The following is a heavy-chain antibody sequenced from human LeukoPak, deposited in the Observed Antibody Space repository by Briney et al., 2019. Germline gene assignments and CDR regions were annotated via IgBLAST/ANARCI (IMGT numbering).Heavy chain of an antibody. CDR2: ITAARST. J-gene: IGHJ6*04. Sequence: PGGSLRLSCAASGFTFSNYDMNWVRQAPGKGLEWVSYITAARSTFYADSVKGRFIISRDNAKNSLYLQMNSLRAEDTAVYYCAELGITMIGGVWGKGTTVTISS. D-gene: IGHD3-10*02. V-gene: IGHV3-48*03. CDR3: AELGITMIGGV. CDR1: GFTFSNYD.